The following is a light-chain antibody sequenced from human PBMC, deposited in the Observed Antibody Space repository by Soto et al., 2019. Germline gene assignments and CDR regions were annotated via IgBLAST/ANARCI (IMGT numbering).Light chain of an antibody. CDR2: DVS. V-gene: IGLV2-14*01. Sequence: QSALTQPDSVSGSHGQSITISCTGTSSDVGGYNYVSWYQQHPGKSPSLIIYDVSRRPSGISNRLSGSKSGNTASLTISGLQAVDEADYYCTSYTSSSPYVFGTGTKLTVL. CDR1: SSDVGGYNY. J-gene: IGLJ1*01. CDR3: TSYTSSSPYV.